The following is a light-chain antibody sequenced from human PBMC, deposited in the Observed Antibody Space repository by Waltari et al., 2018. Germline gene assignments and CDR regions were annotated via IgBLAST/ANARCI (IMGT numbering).Light chain of an antibody. Sequence: IQLTQSPSFLSASVGDRVTITCRASQGITSHLAWYQQRPGKAPKLLIYAASTLHSGVSSRVSGSGSGTDFTLTINSLQPEDFATYYCQQLDSYPLAFGGGTRVEIK. V-gene: IGKV1-9*01. CDR2: AAS. J-gene: IGKJ4*01. CDR1: QGITSH. CDR3: QQLDSYPLA.